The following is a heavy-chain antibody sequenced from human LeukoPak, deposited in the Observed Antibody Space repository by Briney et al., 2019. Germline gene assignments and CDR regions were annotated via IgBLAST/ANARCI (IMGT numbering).Heavy chain of an antibody. CDR3: TTEHFREDWDDLDY. CDR2: ISGSGGST. CDR1: GFTFSSYA. Sequence: GGSLRLSCAASGFTFSSYAMSWVRQAPGKGLEWVSAISGSGGSTYYADSVKGRFTISRDNSKNTLYLQMNSLRAEDTAVYYCTTEHFREDWDDLDYWGQGTLVTVSS. V-gene: IGHV3-23*01. J-gene: IGHJ4*02. D-gene: IGHD1-1*01.